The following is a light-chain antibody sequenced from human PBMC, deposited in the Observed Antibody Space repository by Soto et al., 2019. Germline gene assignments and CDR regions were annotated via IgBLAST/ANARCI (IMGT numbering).Light chain of an antibody. CDR2: DVT. Sequence: QSALTQPASVSGSPGQSITISCTGTSGDVGGYDYVSWYQQHPGKAPKLMIYDVTNRPSGVSNRFSGSKSGNTASLTISGLQAEDEADYYCTSYASINPYVFGTGTKVTVL. CDR3: TSYASINPYV. CDR1: SGDVGGYDY. V-gene: IGLV2-14*01. J-gene: IGLJ1*01.